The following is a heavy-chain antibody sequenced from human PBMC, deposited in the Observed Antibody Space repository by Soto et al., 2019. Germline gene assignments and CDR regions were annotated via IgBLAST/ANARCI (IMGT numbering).Heavy chain of an antibody. CDR3: ARATWVKGMDV. D-gene: IGHD2-21*01. CDR1: GYTCTSYA. J-gene: IGHJ6*02. Sequence: QVQLVQSGAEVKKPGASVTVSCKASGYTCTSYAMHWVRPAPGQRLEWMGWINAGNVNTKYSQKFQGRVTITRDTSAGTAYMELSSLRSEDTAVYYCARATWVKGMDVLGQGTTVTVSS. V-gene: IGHV1-3*01. CDR2: INAGNVNT.